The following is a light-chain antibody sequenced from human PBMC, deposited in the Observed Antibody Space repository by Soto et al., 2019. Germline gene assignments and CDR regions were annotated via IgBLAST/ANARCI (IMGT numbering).Light chain of an antibody. V-gene: IGKV1-39*01. CDR1: QTITHY. CDR3: QQSYVLPRT. CDR2: DAS. Sequence: DIHMTQSPSFLSASVGASVTITCRANQTITHYFNWYQQKPGRAPALLIYDASSLQSGVPSRFSGRGSGTDFSLTITSLQLADFATYFCQQSYVLPRTFGQGTKVEI. J-gene: IGKJ1*01.